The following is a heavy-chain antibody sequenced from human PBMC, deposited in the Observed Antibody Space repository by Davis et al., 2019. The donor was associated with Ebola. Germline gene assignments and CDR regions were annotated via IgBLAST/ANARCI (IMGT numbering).Heavy chain of an antibody. CDR2: MNPNSGNT. J-gene: IGHJ6*02. Sequence: ASVTVSCQASVCTFSSYAISWVRQATGQGLEWMGWMNPNSGNTGYAQKFQGRVTMTRNTSISTAYMELSSLRSEDTAVYYCARVAAALCYYGMDVWGQGTTVTVSS. CDR1: VCTFSSYA. D-gene: IGHD6-13*01. CDR3: ARVAAALCYYGMDV. V-gene: IGHV1-8*02.